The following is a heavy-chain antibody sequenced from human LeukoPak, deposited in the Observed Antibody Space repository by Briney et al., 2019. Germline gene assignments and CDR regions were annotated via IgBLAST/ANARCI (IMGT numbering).Heavy chain of an antibody. CDR3: AKDRGLDY. D-gene: IGHD2-15*01. Sequence: PGGSLRLSCAASGFTFSNAWMSWVRQAPGKGLEWVGRIKSKTDGGTTDYAAPVKGRFTISRDNSKNTLYLQMNSLRAEDTAVYYCAKDRGLDYWGQGTLVTVSS. V-gene: IGHV3-15*01. J-gene: IGHJ4*02. CDR1: GFTFSNAW. CDR2: IKSKTDGGTT.